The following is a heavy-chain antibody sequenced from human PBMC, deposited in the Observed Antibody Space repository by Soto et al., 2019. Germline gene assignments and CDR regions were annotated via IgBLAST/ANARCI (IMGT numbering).Heavy chain of an antibody. CDR1: GFTFSSYA. V-gene: IGHV3-30-3*01. Sequence: QVQLVESGGGVVQPGRSLRLSCAASGFTFSSYAMHWVRQAPGKGLEWVAVISYDGSKKFSADSVKGRFTISRDNSKNTLYLQMNSLRAEDTAVYYCARDQDYDDSSGSDTFDICGQGTMVTVSS. J-gene: IGHJ3*02. CDR2: ISYDGSKK. D-gene: IGHD3-22*01. CDR3: ARDQDYDDSSGSDTFDI.